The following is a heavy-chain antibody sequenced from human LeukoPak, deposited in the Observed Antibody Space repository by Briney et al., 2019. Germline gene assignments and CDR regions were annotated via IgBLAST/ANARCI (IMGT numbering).Heavy chain of an antibody. D-gene: IGHD3-22*01. CDR1: GFTFSDYY. Sequence: PGGSLRLSCAASGFTFSDYYMSWIRQAPGKGLEWVSYISSSGTIIYYADSVKGRFTISRDNAKNSLYLQMNSLRAEDTAVYYCARDRGYYDSSGYHRVNYWGQGTLVTVSS. J-gene: IGHJ4*02. CDR2: ISSSGTII. V-gene: IGHV3-11*04. CDR3: ARDRGYYDSSGYHRVNY.